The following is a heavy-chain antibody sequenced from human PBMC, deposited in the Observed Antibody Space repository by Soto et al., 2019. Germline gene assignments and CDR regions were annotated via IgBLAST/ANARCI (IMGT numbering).Heavy chain of an antibody. CDR3: ARGTHYYDSSGYGY. CDR1: GYTFTGYY. CDR2: INPNSGGT. D-gene: IGHD3-22*01. Sequence: ASVKVSCKASGYTFTGYYMHWVRQAPGQGLEWMGWINPNSGGTNYAQKFQGRVTMTRDTSISTAYMELSRLRSDDTAVYYCARGTHYYDSSGYGYWGQGXLVTVPS. J-gene: IGHJ4*02. V-gene: IGHV1-2*02.